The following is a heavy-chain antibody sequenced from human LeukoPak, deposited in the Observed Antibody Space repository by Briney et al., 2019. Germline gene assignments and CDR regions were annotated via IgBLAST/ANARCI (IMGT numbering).Heavy chain of an antibody. Sequence: GGSLRLSCAASGFTFSSYWMNWVRQAPGKGLEWVVNIKQDGSEKYYVDSVKGRFTISRDNAKNSLYLQMYSLRAEDTAVYYCAKDAAGPEYWGQGTLVTVSS. J-gene: IGHJ4*02. CDR1: GFTFSSYW. V-gene: IGHV3-7*05. CDR2: IKQDGSEK. D-gene: IGHD6-13*01. CDR3: AKDAAGPEY.